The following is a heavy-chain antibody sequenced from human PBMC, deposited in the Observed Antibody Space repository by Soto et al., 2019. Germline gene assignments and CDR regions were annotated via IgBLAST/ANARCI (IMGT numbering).Heavy chain of an antibody. CDR1: GFTFSSYS. D-gene: IGHD3-10*01. CDR3: ARDYGGAFDI. J-gene: IGHJ3*02. CDR2: ISSSSSTI. V-gene: IGHV3-48*01. Sequence: DVQLVESGGGLVQPGGSLRLSCAASGFTFSSYSMNWVRQAPGKGLEWVSYISSSSSTIYYADSVKGRFTISRDNAKNSLYLQMNSLRAEDTAVYYCARDYGGAFDIWGQGTMVTVSS.